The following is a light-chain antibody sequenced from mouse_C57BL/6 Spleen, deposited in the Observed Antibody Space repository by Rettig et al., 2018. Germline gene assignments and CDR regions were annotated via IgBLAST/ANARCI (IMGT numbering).Light chain of an antibody. CDR3: QHFWGTPLT. J-gene: IGKJ5*01. V-gene: IGKV12-46*01. CDR1: ENIYSN. CDR2: AAT. Sequence: TCRASENIYSNLAWYQQKQGKSPQLLVYAATNLADGVPSRFSGSGSGTQYSLKINSLQSEDFGSYYCQHFWGTPLTFGAGTKLELK.